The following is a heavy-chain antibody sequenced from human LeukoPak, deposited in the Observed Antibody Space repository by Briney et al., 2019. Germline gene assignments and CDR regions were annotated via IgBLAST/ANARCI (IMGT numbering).Heavy chain of an antibody. Sequence: GGPLRLSCAASGFTFSSYAMSWVRQAPGKGLEWVSAISGSGGSTYYADSVKGRFTISRDNSKNTLYLQMNSLRAEDTAVYYCAKDLPRNYYDSSGYYGAFDYWGQGTLVTVSS. CDR2: ISGSGGST. V-gene: IGHV3-23*01. D-gene: IGHD3-22*01. CDR1: GFTFSSYA. CDR3: AKDLPRNYYDSSGYYGAFDY. J-gene: IGHJ4*02.